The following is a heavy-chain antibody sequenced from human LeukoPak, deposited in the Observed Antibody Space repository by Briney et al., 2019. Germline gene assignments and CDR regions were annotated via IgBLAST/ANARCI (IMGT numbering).Heavy chain of an antibody. J-gene: IGHJ6*03. CDR1: GFSFSSYA. CDR2: ISYDGSNK. Sequence: GRSLRLSCAASGFSFSSYAMHWVRQAPGKGLEWVAVISYDGSNKYYADSVKGRFTISRDNSKNTLYLQMNSLRAEDTAVYYCARVGRRITIFGVVTARDYYYYYMDVWGKGTTVTVSS. D-gene: IGHD3-3*01. CDR3: ARVGRRITIFGVVTARDYYYYYMDV. V-gene: IGHV3-30*04.